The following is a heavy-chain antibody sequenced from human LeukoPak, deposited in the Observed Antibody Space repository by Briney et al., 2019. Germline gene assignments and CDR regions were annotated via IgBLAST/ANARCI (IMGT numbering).Heavy chain of an antibody. CDR3: ARDLGRYCSSTSCPNWFDP. CDR2: IYHSGST. Sequence: SETLSLTCAVSGYSISSGYYWGWIRQPPGKGLEWIGSIYHSGSTYYNPSLKSRVTISVDTSKNQFSLKLSSVTAADTAVYYCARDLGRYCSSTSCPNWFDPWGQGTLVTVSS. D-gene: IGHD2-2*01. CDR1: GYSISSGYY. J-gene: IGHJ5*02. V-gene: IGHV4-38-2*02.